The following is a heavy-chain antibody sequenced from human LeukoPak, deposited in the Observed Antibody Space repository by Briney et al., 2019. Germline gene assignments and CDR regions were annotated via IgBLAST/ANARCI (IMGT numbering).Heavy chain of an antibody. CDR1: GYSFTNYD. Sequence: ASVKVSCTASGYSFTNYDIHWVRPATGHGLEWMGWMNPNSGTVGYAQKFQGRVTMTRNASISAAYMELSSLTSEDAAVYYCTRGASDYWGENYFDYWGQGSLVTVSS. J-gene: IGHJ4*02. CDR3: TRGASDYWGENYFDY. CDR2: MNPNSGTV. V-gene: IGHV1-8*01. D-gene: IGHD7-27*01.